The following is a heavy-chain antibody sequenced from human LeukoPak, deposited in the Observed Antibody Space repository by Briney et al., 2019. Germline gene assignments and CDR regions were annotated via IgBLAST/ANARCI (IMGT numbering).Heavy chain of an antibody. CDR1: GFTFSSYA. J-gene: IGHJ4*02. Sequence: GRSLRLSCAASGFTFSSYAMHWVRQAPGKGLEWVAVISYDGSNKYYADSVKGRFTISRDNSKNTLYLQMNSLRAEDTAVYYCARDGCGGDCYFDYWGQGTLVTVSS. CDR2: ISYDGSNK. D-gene: IGHD2-21*02. V-gene: IGHV3-30-3*01. CDR3: ARDGCGGDCYFDY.